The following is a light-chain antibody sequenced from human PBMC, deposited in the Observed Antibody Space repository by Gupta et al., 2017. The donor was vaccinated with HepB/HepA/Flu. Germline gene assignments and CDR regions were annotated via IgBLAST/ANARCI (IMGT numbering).Light chain of an antibody. CDR3: QSYDSGLSGYV. CDR2: GDL. Sequence: QTVLTQPPSVSGAPGQRVTISCTGSSSNIGAGYAVQWYQQLPGTAPKLLIYGDLNRPSGVPDRFSGSKSVTSNSLAITGLQAEDEADYYCQSYDSGLSGYVFGTGTKVTVL. V-gene: IGLV1-40*01. CDR1: SSNIGAGYA. J-gene: IGLJ1*01.